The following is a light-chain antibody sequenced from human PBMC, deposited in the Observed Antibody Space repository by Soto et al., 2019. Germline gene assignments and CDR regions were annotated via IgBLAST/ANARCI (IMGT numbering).Light chain of an antibody. CDR3: SSYPSSSTRL. CDR2: EVS. J-gene: IGLJ1*01. Sequence: QSVLTQPASVSGSPGQSITISCTGTSSDVGGYNYVFWYQQYPGKAPKLMIYEVSNRPSGVSNRFSGSKSGNTASLTISGLQAEDEADYYCSSYPSSSTRLLGNGTKVTV. V-gene: IGLV2-14*01. CDR1: SSDVGGYNY.